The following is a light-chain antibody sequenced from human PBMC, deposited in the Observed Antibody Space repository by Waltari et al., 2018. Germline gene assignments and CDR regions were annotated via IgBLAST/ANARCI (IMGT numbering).Light chain of an antibody. CDR1: QGISNY. CDR2: AAS. CDR3: QQLNSYQWT. Sequence: IQLTQSPSSLSESIGHRVTITCRASQGISNYLACYQQKPGKAPKLLIYAASTLQSGVPSGFSGSGAWTDFTITISSLQPEDFATYYWQQLNSYQWTFGQGTKVEIK. J-gene: IGKJ1*01. V-gene: IGKV1-9*01.